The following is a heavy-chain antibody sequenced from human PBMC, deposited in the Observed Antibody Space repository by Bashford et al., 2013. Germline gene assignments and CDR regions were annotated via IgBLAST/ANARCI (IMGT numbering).Heavy chain of an antibody. CDR1: GGSISSGGYY. V-gene: IGHV4-31*09. CDR3: VRRNHRGSNYYFDS. Sequence: SETLSLTCTVSGGSISSGGYYWSWIRQHPGKGLEWIGYIYYSGSTYYNPSLKSRVTISVDKSKNQFSLKLSSVTAADTAVYYCVRRNHRGSNYYFDSWGQGTLVTVSS. D-gene: IGHD3-10*01. CDR2: IYYSGST. J-gene: IGHJ4*02.